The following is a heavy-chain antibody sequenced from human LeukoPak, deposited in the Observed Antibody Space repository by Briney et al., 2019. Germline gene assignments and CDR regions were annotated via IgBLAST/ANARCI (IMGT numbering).Heavy chain of an antibody. CDR2: IYPGDSDI. V-gene: IGHV5-51*01. J-gene: IGHJ4*02. CDR3: ARRLEWTSNFDY. CDR1: GYSFTNYW. Sequence: GESLKISCKGSGYSFTNYWIGWVRQMPGKGLEWMGIIYPGDSDIRYSPSFQGQVTLSADKSTAYLQWSSLKASDTVMYYCARRLEWTSNFDYWGQGTLVTVSS. D-gene: IGHD4-11*01.